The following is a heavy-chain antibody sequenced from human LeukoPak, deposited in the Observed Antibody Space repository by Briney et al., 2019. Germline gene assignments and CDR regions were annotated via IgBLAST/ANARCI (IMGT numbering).Heavy chain of an antibody. V-gene: IGHV3-53*05. J-gene: IGHJ6*03. CDR2: IYSGGST. D-gene: IGHD6-6*01. CDR1: GFTVSSNY. Sequence: HPGGSLRLSCAASGFTVSSNYMSWVRQAPGKGMEWVSVIYSGGSTYYADSVKGRFTISRDNSKNTLYLQMNSLRSDDTAVYYCARDPWSWRRPALVPWRGKRHNYYYMDVWGKGTTVTVSS. CDR3: ARDPWSWRRPALVPWRGKRHNYYYMDV.